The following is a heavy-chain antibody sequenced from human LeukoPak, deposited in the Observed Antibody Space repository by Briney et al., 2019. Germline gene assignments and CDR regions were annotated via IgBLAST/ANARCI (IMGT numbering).Heavy chain of an antibody. CDR2: ISYDGSNK. V-gene: IGHV3-30*03. CDR3: ARGDIAAAVYFDY. CDR1: GFTFSSYG. D-gene: IGHD6-13*01. Sequence: GGSLRLSCAASGFTFSSYGMHWVRQAPGKGLEWVAVISYDGSNKYYADSVKGRFTISRDNSKNTLYLQMNSLRAEDTAVYYCARGDIAAAVYFDYWGQGTLVTVSS. J-gene: IGHJ4*02.